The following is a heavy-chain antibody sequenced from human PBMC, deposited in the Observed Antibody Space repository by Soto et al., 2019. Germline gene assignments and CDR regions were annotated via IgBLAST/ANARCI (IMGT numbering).Heavy chain of an antibody. CDR1: VYTLTNYA. CDR2: INAGNGNT. Sequence: GASVKVSCEASVYTLTNYAGHWVRHAPGQRLEWMGWINAGNGNTRYSQKFQGRVTITRDTSARTAYMELSSLRSEDTAVYYCARGHLAVVPVASWYFYMDVWGKGTTVTVSS. CDR3: ARGHLAVVPVASWYFYMDV. V-gene: IGHV1-3*01. D-gene: IGHD2-2*01. J-gene: IGHJ6*03.